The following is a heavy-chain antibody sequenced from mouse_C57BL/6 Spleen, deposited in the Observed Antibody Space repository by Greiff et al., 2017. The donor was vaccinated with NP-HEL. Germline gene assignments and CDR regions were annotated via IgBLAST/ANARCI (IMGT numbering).Heavy chain of an antibody. CDR2: IYPGNSDT. CDR1: GYTFTSYW. Sequence: VQLKESGTVLARPGASVKMSCKTSGYTFTSYWMHWVKQRPGQGLEWIGAIYPGNSDTSYNQKFKGKAKLTAVTSASTAYMELRSLTNEDSAVYYCTGSSGYVAWFAYWGQGTLVTVSA. J-gene: IGHJ3*01. V-gene: IGHV1-5*01. D-gene: IGHD3-2*02. CDR3: TGSSGYVAWFAY.